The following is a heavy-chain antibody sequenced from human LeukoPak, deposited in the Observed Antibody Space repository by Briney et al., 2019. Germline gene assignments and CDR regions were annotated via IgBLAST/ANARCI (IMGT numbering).Heavy chain of an antibody. D-gene: IGHD2-15*01. J-gene: IGHJ6*03. CDR1: GGSISSYY. V-gene: IGHV4-59*01. CDR3: ARSFIHYCSGGSCYPNYYMDV. CDR2: IYYSGST. Sequence: PSETLSLTCTVSGGSISSYYWSWIRQPPGKGLEWIGYIYYSGSTNYNPSLKSRVTISVDTSKNQFSLKLSSVTAADTAVYYCARSFIHYCSGGSCYPNYYMDVWGKGTTVTISS.